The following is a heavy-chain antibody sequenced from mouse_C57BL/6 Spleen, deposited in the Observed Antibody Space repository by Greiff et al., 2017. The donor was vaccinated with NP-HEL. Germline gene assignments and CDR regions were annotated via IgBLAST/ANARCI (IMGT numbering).Heavy chain of an antibody. CDR1: GYTFTSYW. CDR2: IDPSDSET. D-gene: IGHD3-2*02. Sequence: QVQLQQPGAELVRPGSSVKLSCKASGYTFTSYWMHWVKQRPIQGLEWIGNIDPSDSETHYNQKFKDKATLTVDKSSSTAYMQLSSLTSEDSAVYYCARYSSGHYYAMDYWGQGTSVTVSS. J-gene: IGHJ4*01. V-gene: IGHV1-52*01. CDR3: ARYSSGHYYAMDY.